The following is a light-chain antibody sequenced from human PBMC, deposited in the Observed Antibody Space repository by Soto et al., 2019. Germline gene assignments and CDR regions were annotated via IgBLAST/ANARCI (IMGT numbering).Light chain of an antibody. Sequence: DIVMTQSPLSLPVTLGQPASISCKSSQSLVYSDGNTFLNWFQQRLGQSPRRLIYKVSNRDSGVPDRFSGSGSGTDFTLKISRVEAEDVGVYYCMQGIHWPPTFGQGTKV. CDR1: QSLVYSDGNTF. V-gene: IGKV2-30*01. J-gene: IGKJ1*01. CDR3: MQGIHWPPT. CDR2: KVS.